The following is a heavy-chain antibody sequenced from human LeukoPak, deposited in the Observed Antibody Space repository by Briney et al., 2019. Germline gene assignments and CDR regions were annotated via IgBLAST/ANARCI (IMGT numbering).Heavy chain of an antibody. Sequence: PGGCLRLSCAASAFTFSSYVMHWVRQAPGKGLEWVAFIRFDESGKYYADSVKGRFTISRDNSKNTLSLQMNSLRAEDTAVYYCAKDRGVCSSPRCLQSFDYWGQGTLVTVSS. J-gene: IGHJ4*02. CDR2: IRFDESGK. CDR3: AKDRGVCSSPRCLQSFDY. CDR1: AFTFSSYV. V-gene: IGHV3-30*02. D-gene: IGHD2-2*01.